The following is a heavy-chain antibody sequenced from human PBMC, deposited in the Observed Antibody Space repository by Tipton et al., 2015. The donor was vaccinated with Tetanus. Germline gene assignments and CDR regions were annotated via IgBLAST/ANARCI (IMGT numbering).Heavy chain of an antibody. CDR1: GYTFTSYY. Sequence: QSGAEVKKPGASVKVSCKASGYTFTSYYMHWVRQATGQGLEWMGWMNPNSGNTGYAQKFQGRVTMTRNTSISTAYMELSSLRSEDTAVYYCARVRFGEGWFDPWGQGTLVTVSS. D-gene: IGHD3-10*01. V-gene: IGHV1-8*02. J-gene: IGHJ5*02. CDR2: MNPNSGNT. CDR3: ARVRFGEGWFDP.